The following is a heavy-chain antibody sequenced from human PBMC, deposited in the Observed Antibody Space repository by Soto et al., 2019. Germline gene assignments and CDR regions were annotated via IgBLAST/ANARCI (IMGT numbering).Heavy chain of an antibody. CDR3: VIISTVTTMVY. Sequence: PSKTLYLTCTVSGGSISSGDYYWSWIRQPPGKGLEWIGYIYYSGSTYYNPSLKSRITISVDTSKNKFSPKLSSVTAADTAVYYCVIISTVTTMVYSGQGPLLT. CDR1: GGSISSGDYY. J-gene: IGHJ4*02. D-gene: IGHD4-4*01. V-gene: IGHV4-30-4*01. CDR2: IYYSGST.